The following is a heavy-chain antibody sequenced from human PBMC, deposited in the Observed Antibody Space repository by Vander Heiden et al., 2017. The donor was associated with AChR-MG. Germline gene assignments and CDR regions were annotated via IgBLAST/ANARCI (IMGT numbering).Heavy chain of an antibody. J-gene: IGHJ3*02. Sequence: EVQLVESGGGLVQPGGSLRLSCAASGFSFSSYSMSWVRQAPEKGLEWVANIKQDGGQKNYVESVKGRFTISRDNAKNSLYLQMDSLTAADTSVYYCARDPFGTGGYGAFDIWGQGTMGTVSS. CDR2: IKQDGGQK. D-gene: IGHD2-8*02. V-gene: IGHV3-7*01. CDR1: GFSFSSYS. CDR3: ARDPFGTGGYGAFDI.